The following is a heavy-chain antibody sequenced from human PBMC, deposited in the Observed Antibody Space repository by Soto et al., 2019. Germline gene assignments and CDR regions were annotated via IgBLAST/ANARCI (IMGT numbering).Heavy chain of an antibody. CDR1: GFSLSTSGVG. D-gene: IGHD5-18*01. Sequence: SGPTLVKPTQTLTLTCTFSGFSLSTSGVGVGWIRQPPGKALEWLALIYWNDDKRYSPSLKSGLTITKDTSKNQVVLTMTNMEPVDTATYYCAHLPVQLWVPKEFDYWGQGTLVTVSS. CDR2: IYWNDDK. J-gene: IGHJ4*02. V-gene: IGHV2-5*01. CDR3: AHLPVQLWVPKEFDY.